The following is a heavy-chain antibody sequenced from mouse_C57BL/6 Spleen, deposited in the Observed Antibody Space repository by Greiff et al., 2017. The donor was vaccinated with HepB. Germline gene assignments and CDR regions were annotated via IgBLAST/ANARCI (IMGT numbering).Heavy chain of an antibody. CDR2: IDPSDSYT. CDR3: ARSGIYDGYYWFAY. CDR1: GYTFTSYW. D-gene: IGHD2-3*01. Sequence: QVQLKQSGAELVMPGASVKLSCKASGYTFTSYWMHWVKQRPGQGLEWIGEIDPSDSYTNYNQKFKGKSTLTVDKSSSTAYMQLSSLTSEDSAVYYCARSGIYDGYYWFAYWGQGTLVTVSA. J-gene: IGHJ3*01. V-gene: IGHV1-69*01.